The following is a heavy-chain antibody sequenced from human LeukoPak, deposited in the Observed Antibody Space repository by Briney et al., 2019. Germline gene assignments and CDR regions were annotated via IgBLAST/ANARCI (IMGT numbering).Heavy chain of an antibody. Sequence: GGSLSLSCAASGFTFSSHSVNWVRQAPGKGLEWVSFISSSSTDIYYGDSVKGRFTISRDNAKNSLYLQMNSLRAEDTAVYYCARGRITMIIGGDTYYDYMDVWGKGTTVTVSS. CDR3: ARGRITMIIGGDTYYDYMDV. CDR1: GFTFSSHS. D-gene: IGHD3-22*01. J-gene: IGHJ6*03. CDR2: ISSSSTDI. V-gene: IGHV3-21*01.